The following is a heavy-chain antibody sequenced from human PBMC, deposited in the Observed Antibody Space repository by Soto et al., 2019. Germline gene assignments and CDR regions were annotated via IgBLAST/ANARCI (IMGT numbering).Heavy chain of an antibody. CDR2: IIPTFGTT. CDR1: GDTVSNFA. Sequence: QVQLVQSGAEVKKPGSSVKVSCKASGDTVSNFAIIWVRQAPGQGLEWMGGIIPTFGTTDYAQSFQGRVSITADESTHTAKRELSSLRPEDTAIYCGARVDTPRFEGGEWFDPWGQGTLITVSS. J-gene: IGHJ5*02. CDR3: ARVDTPRFEGGEWFDP. V-gene: IGHV1-69*01. D-gene: IGHD5-18*01.